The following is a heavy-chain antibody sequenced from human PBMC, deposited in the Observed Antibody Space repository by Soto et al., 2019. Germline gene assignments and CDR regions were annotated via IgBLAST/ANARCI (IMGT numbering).Heavy chain of an antibody. Sequence: QVQLVESGGGVVQPGRSLRLSCAASGFTFSSYGMHWVRQAPGKGLEWVAVISYDGSNKYYADSVKGRFTISRDNSKNTLYLQMNSLRAEDTAVYYCAKGYGPYYYYYMDVWGKGTTVTVSS. CDR2: ISYDGSNK. V-gene: IGHV3-30*18. J-gene: IGHJ6*03. D-gene: IGHD4-17*01. CDR1: GFTFSSYG. CDR3: AKGYGPYYYYYMDV.